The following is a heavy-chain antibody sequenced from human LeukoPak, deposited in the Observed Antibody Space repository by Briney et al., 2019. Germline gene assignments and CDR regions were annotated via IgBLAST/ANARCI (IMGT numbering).Heavy chain of an antibody. V-gene: IGHV3-11*05. J-gene: IGHJ4*02. Sequence: GGSLRLSCEVSGFTFSDHYMSWIRQAPGKRLEWVSYISSGSTYTNYADSVGGRFTISRDNAKNSLYLQMNSLRAEDTAVYYCARGDYGGDYFDYWGQGTLVTVSS. CDR3: ARGDYGGDYFDY. D-gene: IGHD4-23*01. CDR2: ISSGSTYT. CDR1: GFTFSDHY.